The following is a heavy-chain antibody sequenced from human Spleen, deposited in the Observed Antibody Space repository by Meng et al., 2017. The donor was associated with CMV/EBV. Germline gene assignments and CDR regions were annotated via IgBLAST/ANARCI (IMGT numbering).Heavy chain of an antibody. J-gene: IGHJ5*02. CDR2: IIPGFGAA. V-gene: IGHV1-69*05. Sequence: SVKVSCKASNFSFDSYGFTWVRQAPGQGLEWMGGIIPGFGAANYAQKFQGRVTITTDESTSTAYMELRSLRSDDTAVYYCARDPVVPAGRGWFDPWGQGTLVTVSS. CDR3: ARDPVVPAGRGWFDP. D-gene: IGHD2-2*01. CDR1: NFSFDSYG.